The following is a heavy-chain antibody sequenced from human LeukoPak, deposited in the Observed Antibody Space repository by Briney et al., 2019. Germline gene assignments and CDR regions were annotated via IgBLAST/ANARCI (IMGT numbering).Heavy chain of an antibody. Sequence: KPSETLSLTCTVSGGSISNYWWSWIRQPPGKGLEWIGYVFDSGGTNYNPSLKSRVTISVDTSKRQFSLKLSSVTAADTAVYYCASPEAPVATDSSFLHWGQGTLVTVSS. CDR3: ASPEAPVATDSSFLH. V-gene: IGHV4-59*01. CDR1: GGSISNYW. J-gene: IGHJ1*01. D-gene: IGHD2-2*01. CDR2: VFDSGGT.